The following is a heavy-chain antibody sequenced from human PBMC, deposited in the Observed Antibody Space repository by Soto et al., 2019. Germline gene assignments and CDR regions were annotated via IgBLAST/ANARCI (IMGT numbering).Heavy chain of an antibody. D-gene: IGHD6-6*01. V-gene: IGHV4-31*03. J-gene: IGHJ6*02. Sequence: SETLSLTCTVSGGSISSGGYYWSWIRQHPGKGLEWIGYIYYSGSTYYNPSLKSRVTISVDTSKNQFSLKLSSVTAADTAVYYCTRLYSSSSQSQIYYYYGMDDWGQGTTVTVSS. CDR1: GGSISSGGYY. CDR3: TRLYSSSSQSQIYYYYGMDD. CDR2: IYYSGST.